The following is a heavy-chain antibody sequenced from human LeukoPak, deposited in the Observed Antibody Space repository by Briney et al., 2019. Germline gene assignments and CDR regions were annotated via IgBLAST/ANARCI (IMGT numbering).Heavy chain of an antibody. CDR3: ARGAGDCSGGSCLPFDY. V-gene: IGHV4-34*01. D-gene: IGHD2-15*01. J-gene: IGHJ4*02. Sequence: SETLSLTCAGYGGSFSGYYWSWIRQPPGKGLEWIGEINHSASTNYNPSLKSRVTISVDTSKNQFSLKLSSVTAADTAVYYCARGAGDCSGGSCLPFDYWGQGTLVTVSS. CDR1: GGSFSGYY. CDR2: INHSAST.